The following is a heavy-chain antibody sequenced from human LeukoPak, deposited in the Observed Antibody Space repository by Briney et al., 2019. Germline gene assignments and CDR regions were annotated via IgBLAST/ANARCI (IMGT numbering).Heavy chain of an antibody. CDR2: IWYDGSNK. Sequence: PGGSLRLSCAASGFTFSSYGMHWVRQAPGKGLEWVAVIWYDGSNKYYADSVKGRFTISRDNSKNTLYLQMNSLRAEDTAVYYCARGPASYCSSTSCYIRYDYYYYMDVWGKGTTVTVSS. D-gene: IGHD2-2*02. CDR3: ARGPASYCSSTSCYIRYDYYYYMDV. J-gene: IGHJ6*03. CDR1: GFTFSSYG. V-gene: IGHV3-33*01.